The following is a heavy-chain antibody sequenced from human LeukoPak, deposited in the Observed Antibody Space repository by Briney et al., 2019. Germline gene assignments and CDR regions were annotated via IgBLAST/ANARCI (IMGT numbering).Heavy chain of an antibody. Sequence: ASVKVSCKASGYTFTGYHMHWVRQAPGQGLEWMGWINPNSGGTNYAQKFQGRVTMTRDTSISTAYMELSRLRSDDTAVYYCAVKLRFLEWGYNQRFDYWGQGTLVTVSS. CDR2: INPNSGGT. CDR3: AVKLRFLEWGYNQRFDY. V-gene: IGHV1-2*02. D-gene: IGHD3-3*01. J-gene: IGHJ4*02. CDR1: GYTFTGYH.